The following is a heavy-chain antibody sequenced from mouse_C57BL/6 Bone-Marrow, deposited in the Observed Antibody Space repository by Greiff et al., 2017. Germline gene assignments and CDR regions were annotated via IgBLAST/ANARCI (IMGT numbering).Heavy chain of an antibody. V-gene: IGHV5-16*01. Sequence: EVHLVESEGGLVQPGSSMKLSCTASGFTFSDYYMAWVRQVPEKGLEWVANINYDGSSTYYLDSLKSRFIISRDNAKNILYLQMSSLKSEDTATYYCARGPTMITTKDYYAMDYWGQGTSVTVSS. CDR1: GFTFSDYY. CDR3: ARGPTMITTKDYYAMDY. J-gene: IGHJ4*01. D-gene: IGHD2-4*01. CDR2: INYDGSST.